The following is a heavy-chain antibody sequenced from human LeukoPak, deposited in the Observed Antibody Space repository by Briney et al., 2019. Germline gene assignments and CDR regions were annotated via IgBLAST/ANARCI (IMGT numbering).Heavy chain of an antibody. J-gene: IGHJ3*02. D-gene: IGHD1-26*01. V-gene: IGHV3-53*01. CDR2: IYGGDST. CDR3: ASRRAYSGSYKGAFDI. Sequence: GGSWRLSCAASGSTVSSTYMSWVRQAPGKGLDGVSVIYGGDSTYYADSVKGRFTLSRENSKNSLYLQMNSLRAEDTAVYYCASRRAYSGSYKGAFDIWGQGTMVTVSS. CDR1: GSTVSSTY.